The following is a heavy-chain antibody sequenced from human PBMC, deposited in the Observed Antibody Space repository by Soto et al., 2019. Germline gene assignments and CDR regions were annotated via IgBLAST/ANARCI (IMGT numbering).Heavy chain of an antibody. CDR2: INTDGSNT. CDR1: GFTFSSYW. D-gene: IGHD2-15*01. CDR3: ARALSAADGPY. J-gene: IGHJ4*02. V-gene: IGHV3-74*01. Sequence: SLRLSCAASGFTFSSYWMHWVRQAPGKGLVWVSRINTDGSNTIYADSVKGRFTISRDNAKNTLYLQMSSLRAEDTAVYYCARALSAADGPYWGQGTLVTVSS.